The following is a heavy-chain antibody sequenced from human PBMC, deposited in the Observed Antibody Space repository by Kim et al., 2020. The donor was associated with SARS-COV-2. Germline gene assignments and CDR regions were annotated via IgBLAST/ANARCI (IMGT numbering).Heavy chain of an antibody. CDR2: ISYDGSNK. CDR1: GFTFSSYG. CDR3: AKDLTADFWSGYNYGMDV. J-gene: IGHJ6*02. Sequence: GGSLRLSCAASGFTFSSYGMHWVRQAPGKGLEWVAVISYDGSNKYYADSVKGRFTISRDNSKNTLYLQMNSLRAEDTAVYYCAKDLTADFWSGYNYGMDVGGQGTTVTVSS. D-gene: IGHD3-3*01. V-gene: IGHV3-30*18.